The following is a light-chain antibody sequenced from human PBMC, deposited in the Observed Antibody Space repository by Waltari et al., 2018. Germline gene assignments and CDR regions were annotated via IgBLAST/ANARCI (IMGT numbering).Light chain of an antibody. CDR2: GAS. CDR1: QSVSSK. CDR3: QQYSYGPRT. V-gene: IGKV3-15*01. Sequence: ETVMTQSPATLSVSPGERATLSCRASQSVSSKFAWYQQKPGQAPSLLIYGASTRATDIPARFSGGGSGTEFTLIISSLQSEDFAVYFCQQYSYGPRTFGRGTKVEIK. J-gene: IGKJ1*01.